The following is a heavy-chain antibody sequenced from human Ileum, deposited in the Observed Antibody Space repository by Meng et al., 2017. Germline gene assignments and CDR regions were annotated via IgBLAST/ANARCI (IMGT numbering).Heavy chain of an antibody. CDR1: GFTFSDHY. CDR3: AGGYCSGGTCYVGWFDP. CDR2: IRNKAQSYTT. V-gene: IGHV3-72*01. D-gene: IGHD2-15*01. J-gene: IGHJ5*02. Sequence: GGSLRLSCAASGFTFSDHYMDWVRQAPGKGLEWVGRIRNKAQSYTTEYAASVKGRFSISRDDSNNSLFLQMNSLKAEDTAVYYCAGGYCSGGTCYVGWFDPWGQGRLVTVSS.